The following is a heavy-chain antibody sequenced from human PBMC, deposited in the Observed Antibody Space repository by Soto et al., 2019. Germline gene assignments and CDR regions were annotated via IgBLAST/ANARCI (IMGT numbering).Heavy chain of an antibody. J-gene: IGHJ4*02. V-gene: IGHV4-59*01. D-gene: IGHD1-26*01. Sequence: QVQLQESGPGLVKPSETLSLTCTVSGGSISSYYWSWIRQPPGKGLEWIGYIYYSGSTNYNPSLTSRVTISVDTSKHQFSLKLNSVTAADTAVYYCASRIVGATPYFDYWGQGTLVTVSS. CDR1: GGSISSYY. CDR3: ASRIVGATPYFDY. CDR2: IYYSGST.